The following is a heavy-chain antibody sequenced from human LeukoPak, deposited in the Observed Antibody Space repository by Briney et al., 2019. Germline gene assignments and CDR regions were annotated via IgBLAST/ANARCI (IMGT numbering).Heavy chain of an antibody. J-gene: IGHJ3*02. V-gene: IGHV3-74*01. D-gene: IGHD3-22*01. CDR2: INTDGSST. CDR1: GFTFSSYW. Sequence: PGGSLRLSCAASGFTFSSYWMHWVRQAPGKGLVWVSRINTDGSSTSYADSVKGRFTISRDNAKNTLYLQMNSLRAEDTAVYYCASSKTDSSGYYYEGHAFDIWGQGTMVTVSS. CDR3: ASSKTDSSGYYYEGHAFDI.